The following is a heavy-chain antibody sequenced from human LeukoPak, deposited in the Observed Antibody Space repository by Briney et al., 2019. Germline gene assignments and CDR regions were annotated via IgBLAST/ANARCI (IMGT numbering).Heavy chain of an antibody. CDR3: ARGHYGLDV. V-gene: IGHV3-11*01. J-gene: IGHJ6*02. Sequence: GGSLRLSCAASGFTFSDHYMSWIRQTPGKGLEWVSYIYNSASNTYYADSVKGRFTISRDNAKNVLYLQMNNLRVEDTAVYYCARGHYGLDVWGQGTTVTDSS. CDR1: GFTFSDHY. CDR2: IYNSASNT.